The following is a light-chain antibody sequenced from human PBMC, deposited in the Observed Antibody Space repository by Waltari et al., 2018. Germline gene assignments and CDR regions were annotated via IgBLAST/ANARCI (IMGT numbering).Light chain of an antibody. Sequence: QSALTQPRSVSGSPGQSVTISCTGTSSDVGGYYFVSWYQQHPGKAPKLLIYDVSKRPSGAPGHFSGSKSGNTASLTISGLQAEDEADYFCCSYAGAYTLGVFGTGTKVTVL. J-gene: IGLJ1*01. V-gene: IGLV2-11*01. CDR3: CSYAGAYTLGV. CDR2: DVS. CDR1: SSDVGGYYF.